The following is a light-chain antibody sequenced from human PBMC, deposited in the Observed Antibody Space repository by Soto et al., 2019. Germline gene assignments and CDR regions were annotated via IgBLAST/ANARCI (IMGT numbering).Light chain of an antibody. CDR2: EVS. Sequence: QSALTQPASVSGSPGQSITISCTGTSSDVGGYNYVSWYQQHPGKAPKLMIYEVSNRPSGVSNRFSGSKSGNTASLTISGLQAEDEAHYYCSSYTSSSTLLVFGTGTKVTVL. J-gene: IGLJ1*01. CDR3: SSYTSSSTLLV. CDR1: SSDVGGYNY. V-gene: IGLV2-14*01.